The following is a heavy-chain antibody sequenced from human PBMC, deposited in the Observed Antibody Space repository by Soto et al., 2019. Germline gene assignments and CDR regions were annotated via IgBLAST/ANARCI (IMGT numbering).Heavy chain of an antibody. Sequence: PSETLSLTCPVSGAYLSSDYLSWIRQPPGKGLEWIGYIYPSGSTYYNPSLKSRVTISVDTSKNQFSLKLSSVTAADTAVYYCARERPDGARLDPWGQGTLVTVSS. CDR1: GAYLSSDY. J-gene: IGHJ5*02. D-gene: IGHD6-6*01. CDR3: ARERPDGARLDP. V-gene: IGHV4-4*08. CDR2: IYPSGST.